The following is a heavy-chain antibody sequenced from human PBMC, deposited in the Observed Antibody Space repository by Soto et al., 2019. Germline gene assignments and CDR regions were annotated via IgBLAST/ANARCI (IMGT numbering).Heavy chain of an antibody. CDR3: SSDRPDTAIGWFF. V-gene: IGHV1-58*02. J-gene: IGHJ6*02. D-gene: IGHD2-15*01. Sequence: QMQLVQSGPEVKKPGTSVKVSCRASGFDFISSGIQWVRQARGQGLEWIGWIVVYSGQTHYEQKFQDRVTLIRATSTGTAYIEMTSLSSDYTAVYYCSSDRPDTAIGWFFWGQGTTVTVSS. CDR1: GFDFISSG. CDR2: IVVYSGQT.